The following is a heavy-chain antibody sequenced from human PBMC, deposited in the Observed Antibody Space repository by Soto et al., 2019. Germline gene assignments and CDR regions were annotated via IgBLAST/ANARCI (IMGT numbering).Heavy chain of an antibody. CDR1: GFTFSSYS. D-gene: IGHD4-17*01. CDR3: ARDSDYGGNVRYFDY. V-gene: IGHV3-21*01. Sequence: GVSLRLSCAASGFTFSSYSMNWVRQAPGKGLKWVSSISSSSSYIYYADSVKGRFTISRDNAKNSLYLQMNSLRAEDTAVYYCARDSDYGGNVRYFDYWGQGTLVTVSS. J-gene: IGHJ4*02. CDR2: ISSSSSYI.